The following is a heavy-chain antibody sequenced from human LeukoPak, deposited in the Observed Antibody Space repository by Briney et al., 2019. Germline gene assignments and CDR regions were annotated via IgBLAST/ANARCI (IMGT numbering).Heavy chain of an antibody. CDR1: GGTFSSYA. J-gene: IGHJ4*02. Sequence: GASVKVSCKASGGTFSSYAISWVRQAPGQGLEWMGGIIPIFGTANYAQKFQGRVTITADKSTSTAYMELSSLRSEDTAVYYCARGSSGWYRAYIDCWGQGTLVTVSS. D-gene: IGHD6-19*01. CDR3: ARGSSGWYRAYIDC. CDR2: IIPIFGTA. V-gene: IGHV1-69*06.